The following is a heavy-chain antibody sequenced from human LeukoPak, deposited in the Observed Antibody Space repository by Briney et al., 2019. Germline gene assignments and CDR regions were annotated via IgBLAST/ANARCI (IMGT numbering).Heavy chain of an antibody. CDR3: ASQPAGSWFDP. J-gene: IGHJ5*02. V-gene: IGHV4-4*09. D-gene: IGHD1-14*01. Sequence: SETLSLTCAVSGGSTGTYYWSSVRQPPGKGLEWIGYIYTRGGTNYNPSLTSRVTISVDTSKNQFSLRLTSVTAADTAVYYCASQPAGSWFDPWGPGTLVTVSS. CDR2: IYTRGGT. CDR1: GGSTGTYY.